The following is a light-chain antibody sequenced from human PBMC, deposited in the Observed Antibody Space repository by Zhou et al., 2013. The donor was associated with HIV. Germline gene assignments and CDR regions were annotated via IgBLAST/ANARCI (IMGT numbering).Light chain of an antibody. Sequence: EIVLTQSPGTLSLSPGERATLSCRASQTVSSSYLAWYQQIPGQAPRLLIHGASSRATGIPDRFSGSGSGTDFTLTITSLQSEDVAVYYCQQYNRWPPLTFGGGTQVEIK. CDR1: QTVSSSY. V-gene: IGKV3-20*01. CDR3: QQYNRWPPLT. J-gene: IGKJ4*01. CDR2: GAS.